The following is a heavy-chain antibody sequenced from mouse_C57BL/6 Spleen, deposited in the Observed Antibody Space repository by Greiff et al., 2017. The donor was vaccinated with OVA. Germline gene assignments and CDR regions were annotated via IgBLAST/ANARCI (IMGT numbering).Heavy chain of an antibody. D-gene: IGHD1-1*01. CDR3: ARRYYGSSPYFDV. J-gene: IGHJ1*03. V-gene: IGHV3-6*01. Sequence: DVQLQESGPGLVKPSQSLSLTCSVTGYSITSGYYWNWIRQFPGNKLEWMGYISYDGSNNYNPSLKNRISITRDTSKNQFFLKLNSVTTEDTATYYCARRYYGSSPYFDVWGTGTTVTVSS. CDR1: GYSITSGYY. CDR2: ISYDGSN.